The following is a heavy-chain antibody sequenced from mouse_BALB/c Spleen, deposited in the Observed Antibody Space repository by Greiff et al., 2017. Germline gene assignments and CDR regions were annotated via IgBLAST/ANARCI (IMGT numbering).Heavy chain of an antibody. V-gene: IGHV5-6-5*01. CDR2: ISSGGST. CDR1: GFTFSSYA. CDR3: ANYGNYFAWFAY. J-gene: IGHJ3*01. D-gene: IGHD2-1*01. Sequence: EVKVEESGGGLVKPGGSLKLSCAASGFTFSSYAMSWVRQTPEKRLEWVASISSGGSTYYPDSVKGRFTISRDNARNILYLQMSSLRSEDTAMYYCANYGNYFAWFAYWGQGTLVTVSA.